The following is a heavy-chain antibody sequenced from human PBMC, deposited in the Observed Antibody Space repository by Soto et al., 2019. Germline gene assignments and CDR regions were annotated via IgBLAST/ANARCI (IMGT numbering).Heavy chain of an antibody. V-gene: IGHV3-30-3*01. CDR3: ASDLVGASDSYGLDV. CDR2: ISYDGSNK. Sequence: GGSLRLSCAASGFTFGSYAMHWVRQAPGKGLEWVAVISYDGSNKYYADSVKGRFTISRDNSKNTLYLQMNSLRAEDTAVYYCASDLVGASDSYGLDVWGQGTPVTVSS. J-gene: IGHJ6*02. CDR1: GFTFGSYA. D-gene: IGHD1-26*01.